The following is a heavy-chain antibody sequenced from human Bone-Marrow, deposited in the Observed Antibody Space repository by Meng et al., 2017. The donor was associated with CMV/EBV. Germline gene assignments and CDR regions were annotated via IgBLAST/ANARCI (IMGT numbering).Heavy chain of an antibody. Sequence: ASVKVSCKASGYTFTNFAFNWVRQAPGQGLEWMGWLNPNTGGTIYAQKFQGRVTMTRDTSINTAYIDLSGLRSDDTAIYYCARGGLGHYYYGMDVWGLGTTVTVSS. CDR3: ARGGLGHYYYGMDV. CDR1: GYTFTNFA. J-gene: IGHJ6*02. V-gene: IGHV1-2*02. CDR2: LNPNTGGT.